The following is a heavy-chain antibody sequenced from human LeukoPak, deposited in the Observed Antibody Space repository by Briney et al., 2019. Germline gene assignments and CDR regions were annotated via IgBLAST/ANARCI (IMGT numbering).Heavy chain of an antibody. CDR1: GGSIGSYY. D-gene: IGHD2-8*01. CDR3: WRPHCSNSVCSSSIVDY. J-gene: IGHJ4*02. Sequence: PSETLSLTCTVSGGSIGSYYWSWIRQPPGKGLEWIGSIYYSGSTYYNPSLKSRVTISVDTSKNQFSLKLSSVTAADTAVYYCWRPHCSNSVCSSSIVDYWGQGSLVTVSS. CDR2: IYYSGST. V-gene: IGHV4-59*05.